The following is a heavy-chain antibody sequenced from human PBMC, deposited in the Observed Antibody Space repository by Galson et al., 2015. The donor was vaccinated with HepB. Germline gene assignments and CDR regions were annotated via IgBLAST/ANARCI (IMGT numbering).Heavy chain of an antibody. CDR3: ARDRVGGGYDLDY. Sequence: SLRLSCAASGFIFDDYVMYWVRQAPGKGLQWVSLISWDGGSKFYADPVKGRFTISRDSSKNFLYLQMNSLRNEDTALYYCARDRVGGGYDLDYWGQGTLVTVSS. CDR1: GFIFDDYV. D-gene: IGHD5-12*01. J-gene: IGHJ4*02. V-gene: IGHV3-43*01. CDR2: ISWDGGSK.